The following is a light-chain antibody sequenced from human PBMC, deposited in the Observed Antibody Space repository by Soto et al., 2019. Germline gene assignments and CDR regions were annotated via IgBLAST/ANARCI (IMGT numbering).Light chain of an antibody. CDR1: RSNIGAGYD. J-gene: IGLJ2*01. V-gene: IGLV1-40*01. CDR2: ANS. CDR3: QSYDSSLSHVV. Sequence: QSVLTQPPSVSGAPGQRVTIACTGSRSNIGAGYDVHWYQQLPGTAPRLLIYANSNRPSGVPDRFSGSKSGTSASLAITGLQAEDEADYYCQSYDSSLSHVVFGGGTKLTVI.